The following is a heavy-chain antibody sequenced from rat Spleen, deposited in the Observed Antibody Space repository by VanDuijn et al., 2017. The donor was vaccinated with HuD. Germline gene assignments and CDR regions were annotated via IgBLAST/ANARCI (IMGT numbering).Heavy chain of an antibody. Sequence: EVQLVESGGALVQPGRSKKLSCAASGFTFSSYYMAWVRQAPTKGLEWVASISTGGGNTYYRDSVKGRFTISRDNAKSTLYLQMDSLRSEDTATYYCSRTMGITYDYFHYWGQGVMVTVSS. CDR1: GFTFSSYY. CDR2: ISTGGGNT. D-gene: IGHD1-9*01. CDR3: SRTMGITYDYFHY. J-gene: IGHJ2*01. V-gene: IGHV5-25*01.